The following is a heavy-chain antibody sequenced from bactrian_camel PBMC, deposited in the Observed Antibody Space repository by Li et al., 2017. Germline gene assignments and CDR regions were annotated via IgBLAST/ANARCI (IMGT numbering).Heavy chain of an antibody. V-gene: IGHV3S65*01. CDR2: IHRVRDTT. Sequence: QLVESGGGSVQIGGSLTLACAASRGFNDADAEWGWFRQAPGKEREGVAHIHRVRDTTIYADSVKDRFTIYLNSAKDTVYLQMDNLKPEDTAMYYCAAGKYYGLGVPGYWGQGTQVTVS. CDR1: RGFNDADAE. D-gene: IGHD2*01. J-gene: IGHJ4*01. CDR3: AAGKYYGLGVPGY.